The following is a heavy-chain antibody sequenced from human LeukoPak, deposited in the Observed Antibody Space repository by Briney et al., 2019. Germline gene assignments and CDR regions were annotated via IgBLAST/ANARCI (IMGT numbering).Heavy chain of an antibody. V-gene: IGHV1-2*02. J-gene: IGHJ3*02. CDR2: INPNSGGT. CDR1: GYTFTGYY. Sequence: GASVKVSCKASGYTFTGYYMHWVRQAPGQGLEWMGWINPNSGGTNYAQKFQGRVTMTRDTSISTAYMELSRLRSDDTAVYYCAREILCPNGVCHDAFDIWGQGTMVTVSS. CDR3: AREILCPNGVCHDAFDI. D-gene: IGHD2-8*01.